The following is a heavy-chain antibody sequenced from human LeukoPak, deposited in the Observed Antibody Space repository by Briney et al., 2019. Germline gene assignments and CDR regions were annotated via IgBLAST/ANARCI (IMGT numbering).Heavy chain of an antibody. Sequence: PSETLSLTCTVSGGSISSYYWSWIRQPAGKGLEWIGRIYTSGSTNYNPSLKGRVTISVDTSKNQFSLKLSSVTAADTAVYYCATGIYDYGDYDPYWYFDLWGRGTLVTVSS. CDR1: GGSISSYY. CDR2: IYTSGST. D-gene: IGHD4-17*01. CDR3: ATGIYDYGDYDPYWYFDL. V-gene: IGHV4-4*07. J-gene: IGHJ2*01.